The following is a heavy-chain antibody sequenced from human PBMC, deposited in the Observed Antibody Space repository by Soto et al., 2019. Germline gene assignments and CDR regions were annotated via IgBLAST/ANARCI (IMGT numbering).Heavy chain of an antibody. J-gene: IGHJ5*02. CDR2: IYYSGST. CDR1: GGSISSGDYY. V-gene: IGHV4-30-4*01. CDR3: ARGSQSPYYYDSSGYYYWFDP. D-gene: IGHD3-22*01. Sequence: SETLSLTCTVSGGSISSGDYYWSWIRQPPGKGLEWIGYIYYSGSTYYNPSLKSRVTISVDTSKNQFSLKLSSATAADTAVYYCARGSQSPYYYDSSGYYYWFDPWGQGTLVTVPQ.